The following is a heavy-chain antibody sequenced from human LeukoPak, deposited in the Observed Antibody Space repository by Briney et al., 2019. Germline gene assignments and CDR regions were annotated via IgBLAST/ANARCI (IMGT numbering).Heavy chain of an antibody. CDR3: ARETLISGTAAVDY. Sequence: PSETLSLTCAVYGGSLSGYYWSWIRQPPEKGLEWIGYIYHSGSTNYSPSLKSRVTISVDTPKNQVSLKLSSVTAADTAVYYCARETLISGTAAVDYWGQGTLVTVAS. CDR2: IYHSGST. J-gene: IGHJ4*02. D-gene: IGHD1-20*01. V-gene: IGHV4-34*01. CDR1: GGSLSGYY.